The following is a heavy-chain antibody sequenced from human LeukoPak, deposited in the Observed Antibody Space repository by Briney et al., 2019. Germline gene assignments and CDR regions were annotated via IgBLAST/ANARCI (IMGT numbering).Heavy chain of an antibody. D-gene: IGHD3-10*01. CDR3: ARITMVRGVIMSAFDI. Sequence: GGSLRLSCVASGFAVGSNYMSWVRQAPGKGLEWVSLIYSGGAIRYADSVKGRFTISRDSSKNTLFLQMNDLTVEDTARYYCARITMVRGVIMSAFDIWGQGTMVTVSS. CDR2: IYSGGAI. CDR1: GFAVGSNY. V-gene: IGHV3-53*01. J-gene: IGHJ3*02.